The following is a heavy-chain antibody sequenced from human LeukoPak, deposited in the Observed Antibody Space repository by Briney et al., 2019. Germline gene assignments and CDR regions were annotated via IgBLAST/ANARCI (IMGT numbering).Heavy chain of an antibody. CDR1: GFTFSSYE. CDR2: ISSSGSTI. Sequence: GGPLRLSCAASGFTFSSYEMNWVRQAPGEGLEWVSYISSSGSTIYYADSVKGRFTISRDNAKNSLYLQMNSLRAEDTAVYYCARWIYGVSGVWGQGTLVTVSS. CDR3: ARWIYGVSGV. D-gene: IGHD4-17*01. J-gene: IGHJ4*02. V-gene: IGHV3-48*03.